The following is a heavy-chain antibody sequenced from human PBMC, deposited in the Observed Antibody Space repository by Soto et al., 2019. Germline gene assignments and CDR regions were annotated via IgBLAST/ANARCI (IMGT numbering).Heavy chain of an antibody. J-gene: IGHJ4*02. CDR2: IYYSGST. Sequence: PSETLSLTCTVSGGSISSYYWSWIRQPPGKGLEWIGYIYYSGSTNYNPSLKSRVTISVDTSKNQFSLKLSYVTAADTAGYYCGSRAAYRGSWDYWGQGTLVTVSS. CDR1: GGSISSYY. CDR3: GSRAAYRGSWDY. D-gene: IGHD1-26*01. V-gene: IGHV4-59*01.